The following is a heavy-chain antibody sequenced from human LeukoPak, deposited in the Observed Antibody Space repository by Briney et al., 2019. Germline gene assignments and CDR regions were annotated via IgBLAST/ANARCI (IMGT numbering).Heavy chain of an antibody. J-gene: IGHJ4*02. D-gene: IGHD2-15*01. V-gene: IGHV3-33*01. CDR1: GFTFSSYG. Sequence: GRSLRLSCAASGFTFSSYGMHWVRQAPGKGLEWVAVIWYDGSNKYYADSVKGRFTISRDNSKNTLYLQMNSLRAEDTALYHCARDPAYCSGGSCYSDYWGQGTLVTVSS. CDR3: ARDPAYCSGGSCYSDY. CDR2: IWYDGSNK.